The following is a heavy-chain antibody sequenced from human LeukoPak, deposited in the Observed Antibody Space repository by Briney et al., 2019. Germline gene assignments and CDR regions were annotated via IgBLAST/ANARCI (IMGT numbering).Heavy chain of an antibody. J-gene: IGHJ4*02. Sequence: VASVKVSCKASGYTFTGYYMHWVRQAPGQGLEWMGWINPNSGGTNYAQKFQGRVTTTRDTSISTAYMELSRLRSDDTAVYYCARGRGYSYGEDLDYWGQGPLVIVSS. D-gene: IGHD5-18*01. CDR1: GYTFTGYY. CDR2: INPNSGGT. V-gene: IGHV1-2*02. CDR3: ARGRGYSYGEDLDY.